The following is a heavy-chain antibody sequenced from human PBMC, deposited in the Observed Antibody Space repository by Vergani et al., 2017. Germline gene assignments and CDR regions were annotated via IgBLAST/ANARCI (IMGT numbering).Heavy chain of an antibody. CDR2: IYHSGST. J-gene: IGHJ6*04. Sequence: QVQLQQWGAGLLKPSETLSLTCTVSGYSISSGYYWGWIRQPPGKGLEWIGSIYHSGSTYYNPSLKSRVTISVDTSKNQFSLKLSSVTAADTAVYYCARASRYCSGGSCYFSLGGPVDVWGKGTTVTVSS. CDR1: GYSISSGYY. D-gene: IGHD2-15*01. CDR3: ARASRYCSGGSCYFSLGGPVDV. V-gene: IGHV4-38-2*02.